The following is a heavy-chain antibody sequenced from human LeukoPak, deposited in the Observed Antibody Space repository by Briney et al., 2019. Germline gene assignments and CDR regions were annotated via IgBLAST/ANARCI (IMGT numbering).Heavy chain of an antibody. CDR1: GFTFSSYD. J-gene: IGHJ6*03. Sequence: GGSLRLSCAASGFTFSSYDVNWVRQAPGEGLEWVSYISSSGSTIYYAYSVKGRFTISRNNAKNSLYLQINCLRAEDTAVYYGARDYNFWCGYPTYYYYMDVWGKGTTVTVSS. D-gene: IGHD3-3*01. CDR3: ARDYNFWCGYPTYYYYMDV. V-gene: IGHV3-48*03. CDR2: ISSSGSTI.